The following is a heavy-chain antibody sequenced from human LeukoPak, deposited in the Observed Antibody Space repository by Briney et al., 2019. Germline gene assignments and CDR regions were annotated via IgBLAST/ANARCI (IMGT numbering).Heavy chain of an antibody. CDR3: ARDRIVVVAATPVY. CDR2: ISYDGSNK. CDR1: GFTFSSYA. V-gene: IGHV3-30-3*01. J-gene: IGHJ4*02. Sequence: HPGGSLRLSCAASGFTFSSYAMHWVRQAPGKGLEWVAVISYDGSNKYYADSVKGRFTISRDNSKNTLYLQMNSLRAEDTAVYYCARDRIVVVAATPVYWGQGTLVTVSS. D-gene: IGHD2-15*01.